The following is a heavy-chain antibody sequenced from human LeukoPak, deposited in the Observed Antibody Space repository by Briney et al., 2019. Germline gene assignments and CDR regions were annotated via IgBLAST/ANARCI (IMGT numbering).Heavy chain of an antibody. J-gene: IGHJ3*02. V-gene: IGHV4-30-4*08. CDR3: AYYDFWSGDPAFDI. Sequence: SQTLSLTCTVSGGSISSGDYYWSWIRQPPGKGLEWIGYIYYSGSTYYNPSLKSRVTRSVDTSKNQFSLKLSSVTAADTAVYYCAYYDFWSGDPAFDIWGQGTMVTVSS. CDR2: IYYSGST. CDR1: GGSISSGDYY. D-gene: IGHD3-3*01.